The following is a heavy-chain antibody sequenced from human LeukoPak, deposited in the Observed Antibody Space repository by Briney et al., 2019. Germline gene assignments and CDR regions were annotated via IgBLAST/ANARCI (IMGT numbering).Heavy chain of an antibody. J-gene: IGHJ4*02. CDR1: GFTLSSYA. Sequence: PGRSLRLSCAASGFTLSSYAMHWVRQAPGKGLEWVAVISYDGSNKYYADSVKGRFTISRDNSKNTLYLQMNSLRAEDTAVYYCARTSRGYSYGYVDYWGQGTLVTVSS. V-gene: IGHV3-30*04. CDR2: ISYDGSNK. CDR3: ARTSRGYSYGYVDY. D-gene: IGHD5-18*01.